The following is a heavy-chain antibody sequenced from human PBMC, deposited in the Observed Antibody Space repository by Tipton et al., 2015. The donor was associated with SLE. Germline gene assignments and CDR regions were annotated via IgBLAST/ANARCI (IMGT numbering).Heavy chain of an antibody. CDR3: ARSPLKAKYSSPPKGAFGY. CDR1: GGSISSGGYY. J-gene: IGHJ3*01. V-gene: IGHV4-31*03. D-gene: IGHD6-13*01. Sequence: TLSLTCTVSGGSISSGGYYWSWIRQHPGKGLEWIGYIYYSGSTYYNPSLKSRVTISVDTSKNQFSLQLSSVTAADPAVYYCARSPLKAKYSSPPKGAFGYWGQGKKVNVSS. CDR2: IYYSGST.